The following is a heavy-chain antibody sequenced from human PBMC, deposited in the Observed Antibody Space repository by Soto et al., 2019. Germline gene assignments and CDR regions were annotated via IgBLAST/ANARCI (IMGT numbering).Heavy chain of an antibody. D-gene: IGHD6-6*01. V-gene: IGHV3-30*18. CDR2: ISYDGSNK. CDR3: AKDLWPAARPLYGMDV. J-gene: IGHJ6*02. Sequence: PGGSLRLSCAASGFTFSSYGMHWVRQAPGKGLEWVAVISYDGSNKYYADSVKGRFTISRDNSKNTLYLQMNSLRAEDTAVYYCAKDLWPAARPLYGMDVWGQGTTVTVSS. CDR1: GFTFSSYG.